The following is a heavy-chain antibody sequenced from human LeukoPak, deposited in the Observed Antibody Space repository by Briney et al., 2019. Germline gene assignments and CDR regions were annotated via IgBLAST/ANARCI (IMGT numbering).Heavy chain of an antibody. D-gene: IGHD2-15*01. V-gene: IGHV3-11*06. J-gene: IGHJ4*02. CDR3: AKDLAFTAGKEY. Sequence: GGSLRLSCAASGFTFSDYYMSWIRQAPGKGLEWVSYISGSSSYTNYADSVKGRFTISRDNAKNSLYLQMNSLRAEDTAVYYCAKDLAFTAGKEYWGQGTLVTVSS. CDR2: ISGSSSYT. CDR1: GFTFSDYY.